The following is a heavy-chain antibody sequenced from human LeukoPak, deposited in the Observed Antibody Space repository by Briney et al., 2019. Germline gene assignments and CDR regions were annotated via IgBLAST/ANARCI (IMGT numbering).Heavy chain of an antibody. D-gene: IGHD6-19*01. V-gene: IGHV3-7*01. CDR2: IKHDGSEK. CDR1: GFTFSSYW. Sequence: GGSLRLPCAASGFTFSSYWMAWVRQAPGKGLEWVANIKHDGSEKYHVDSAEGRFTISRDNAKNSLYLQMNSLRAEDTAVYYCAREEWLIRGYFDYWGQGTLVTVSS. CDR3: AREEWLIRGYFDY. J-gene: IGHJ4*02.